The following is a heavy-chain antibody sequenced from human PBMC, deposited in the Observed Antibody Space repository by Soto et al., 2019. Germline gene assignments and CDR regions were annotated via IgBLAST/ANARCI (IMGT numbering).Heavy chain of an antibody. D-gene: IGHD3-10*01. Sequence: GGSLRLSCAASGFTFSSYGMHWVRQAPGKGLEWVAVISYDGSNKYYADSVKGRFTISRDNSKNTLYLQMNSLRAEDTAVYYCAKGLLWFGESLRNDAFDIWGQGTMVTVSS. V-gene: IGHV3-30*18. CDR3: AKGLLWFGESLRNDAFDI. J-gene: IGHJ3*02. CDR2: ISYDGSNK. CDR1: GFTFSSYG.